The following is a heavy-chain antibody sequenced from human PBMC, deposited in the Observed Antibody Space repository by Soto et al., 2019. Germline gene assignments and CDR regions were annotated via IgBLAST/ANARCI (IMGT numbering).Heavy chain of an antibody. CDR3: ARGISLIVEVQRDAPDKYYFDS. CDR1: GGSFSGHF. V-gene: IGHV4-34*01. J-gene: IGHJ4*02. CDR2: INHIGST. Sequence: PSETLSLTCAVYGGSFSGHFWSWIRQPPGKGLEWIGEINHIGSTNFNPSLKSRVTISVDTSKNQFSLKVNSLTAADTAVYYCARGISLIVEVQRDAPDKYYFDSWGQGTVVTFSS. D-gene: IGHD2-21*01.